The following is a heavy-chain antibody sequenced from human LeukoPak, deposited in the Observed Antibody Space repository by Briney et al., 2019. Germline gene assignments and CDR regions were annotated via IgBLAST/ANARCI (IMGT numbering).Heavy chain of an antibody. D-gene: IGHD2-2*02. CDR3: ARLCSSTSCYINY. CDR2: IRNKANSYAT. CDR1: GFTFSDSA. Sequence: GSLRLPCAASGFTFSDSAMHWVRQAPGKGLEWVGRIRNKANSYATTYAASVKDRFTISRDDSKNTAYLQMNSLKIEDTAVYYCARLCSSTSCYINYWGQGTLVTVSS. J-gene: IGHJ4*02. V-gene: IGHV3-73*01.